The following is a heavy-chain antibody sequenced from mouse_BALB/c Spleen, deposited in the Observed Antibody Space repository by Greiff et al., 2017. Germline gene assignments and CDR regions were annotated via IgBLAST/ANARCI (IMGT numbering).Heavy chain of an antibody. Sequence: EVQGVESGGGLVKPGGSLKLSCAASGFAFSSYDMSWVRQTPEKRLEWVAYISSGGGSTYYPDTVKGRFTISRDNAKNTLYLQMSSLKSEDTAMYYCARQGYGNYHAMDYWGQGTSVTVSS. D-gene: IGHD2-10*02. CDR2: ISSGGGST. CDR1: GFAFSSYD. V-gene: IGHV5-12-1*01. CDR3: ARQGYGNYHAMDY. J-gene: IGHJ4*01.